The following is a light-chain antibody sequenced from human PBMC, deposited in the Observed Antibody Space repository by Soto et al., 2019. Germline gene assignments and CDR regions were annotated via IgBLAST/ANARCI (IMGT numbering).Light chain of an antibody. CDR3: QQTYRPSYT. V-gene: IGKV1-39*01. CDR2: AAS. CDR1: QSINRF. J-gene: IGKJ2*01. Sequence: DIQMTQSPSSLSASLGDRVTITCRASQSINRFLNWYQHQPGKAPKVLIYAASNLQSGVPSRFSGNGSGTDFTLTISSLQPEDFATYLCQQTYRPSYTFAQGTRLEIK.